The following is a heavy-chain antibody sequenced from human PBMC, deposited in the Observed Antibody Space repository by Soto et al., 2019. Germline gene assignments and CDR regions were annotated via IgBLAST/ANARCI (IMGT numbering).Heavy chain of an antibody. J-gene: IGHJ6*02. D-gene: IGHD3-16*02. CDR3: AREPSYDYVWGSYRRYYYYYYGMDV. CDR2: IYYSGST. CDR1: GGSISSYY. Sequence: SETLSLTCTVSGGSISSYYWSWIRQPPGKGLEWIGYIYYSGSTYYNPSLKSRVTISVDTSKNQFSLKLSSVTAADTAVYYCAREPSYDYVWGSYRRYYYYYYGMDVWGQGTTVTVSS. V-gene: IGHV4-4*08.